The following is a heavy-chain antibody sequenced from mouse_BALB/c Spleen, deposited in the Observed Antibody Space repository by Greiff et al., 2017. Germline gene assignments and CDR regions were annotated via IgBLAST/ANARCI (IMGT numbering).Heavy chain of an antibody. D-gene: IGHD3-2*01. Sequence: EVQLQESGPGLVKPSQSLSLTCSVTGYSITSGYYWNWIRQFPGNKLEWMGYISYDGSNNYNPSLKNRISITRDTSKNQFFLKLNSVTTEDTATYYCARDRETARATGWFAYWGQGTLVTVSA. CDR3: ARDRETARATGWFAY. CDR2: ISYDGSN. J-gene: IGHJ3*01. V-gene: IGHV3-6*02. CDR1: GYSITSGYY.